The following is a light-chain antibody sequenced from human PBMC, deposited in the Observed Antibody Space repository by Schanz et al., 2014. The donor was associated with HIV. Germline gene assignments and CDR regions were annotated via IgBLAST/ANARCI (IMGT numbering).Light chain of an antibody. CDR2: EAS. Sequence: SALTQPPSASGSPGQSVTISCPGTSSDVSDYNYVSWYPQHPGKAPKLMIFEASKRPSGVSNRFSGSRSGNTASLTISGLQAEDEAHYYCCSYAGISTSVVFGGGTKVTVL. CDR1: SSDVSDYNY. CDR3: CSYAGISTSVV. V-gene: IGLV2-23*01. J-gene: IGLJ2*01.